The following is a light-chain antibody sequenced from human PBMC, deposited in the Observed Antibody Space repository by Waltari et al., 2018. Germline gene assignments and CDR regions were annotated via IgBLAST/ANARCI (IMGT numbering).Light chain of an antibody. CDR2: ENT. J-gene: IGLJ3*02. CDR1: DYSIASFG. V-gene: IGLV1-40*01. Sequence: QSVLTQAPSVSGAPGQRVTISCTGGDYSIASFGLHWYQHLPGRVPKLLIYENTKRPSGVPDRFSGSKSGTSASLAIEGLQPEDEGDYYCQSYDNSLRGSLLFGGGTKVTV. CDR3: QSYDNSLRGSLL.